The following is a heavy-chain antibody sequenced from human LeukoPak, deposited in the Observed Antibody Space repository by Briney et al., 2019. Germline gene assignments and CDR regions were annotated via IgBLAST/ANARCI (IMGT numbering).Heavy chain of an antibody. Sequence: GGSLRLSCAASGFTFSSYAMHWVRQAPGKGLEWVAVISYDGSNKYYADSVKGRFTISRDNSKNTLYLQMNSLRAEDTAVYYCAREEHRSGSFDYWGQGTLVTVSS. CDR1: GFTFSSYA. J-gene: IGHJ4*02. D-gene: IGHD1-26*01. V-gene: IGHV3-30-3*01. CDR3: AREEHRSGSFDY. CDR2: ISYDGSNK.